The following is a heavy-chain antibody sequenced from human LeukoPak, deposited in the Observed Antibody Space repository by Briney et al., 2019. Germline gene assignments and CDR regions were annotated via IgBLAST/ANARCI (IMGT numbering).Heavy chain of an antibody. CDR2: IYYSRST. D-gene: IGHD6-19*01. CDR1: GGSISSYY. J-gene: IGHJ4*02. CDR3: ARSWQSSSGWLPVGIDY. V-gene: IGHV4-59*12. Sequence: SETLSLTCTVSGGSISSYYWSWIRQPPGKGLEWIGYIYYSRSTNYNPSLKSRVTISVDTSKNQFSLKLSSVTAADTAVYYCARSWQSSSGWLPVGIDYWGQGTLVTVSS.